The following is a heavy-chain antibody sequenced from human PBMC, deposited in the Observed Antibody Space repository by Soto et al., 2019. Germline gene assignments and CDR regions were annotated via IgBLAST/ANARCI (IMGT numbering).Heavy chain of an antibody. Sequence: EVQLVESGGGLVQPGGSLRLSCAASRFSFSDYAMSWVRQATGKGLEWVSAISGSGGSTYSADSVEGRFTISRDNSKNTLYLQMNRLRAEDTALYYCAKDRGGVLAPSYFDYWGQGTLVTVSS. CDR3: AKDRGGVLAPSYFDY. V-gene: IGHV3-23*04. CDR1: RFSFSDYA. J-gene: IGHJ4*02. CDR2: ISGSGGST. D-gene: IGHD2-8*01.